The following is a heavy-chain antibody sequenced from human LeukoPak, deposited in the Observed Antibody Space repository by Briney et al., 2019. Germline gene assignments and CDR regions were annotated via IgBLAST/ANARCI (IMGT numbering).Heavy chain of an antibody. Sequence: GGSLRLSCAASGFTFSSYWMHWVRQAPGKGLVWVSRINSDGSSTNYADSVKGRFTISRDSSKSTLSLQMNSLRAEDTAVYYCAKGNDFDYWGQGTLVTVSS. CDR2: INSDGSST. CDR3: AKGNDFDY. CDR1: GFTFSSYW. V-gene: IGHV3-74*01. J-gene: IGHJ4*02. D-gene: IGHD3-10*01.